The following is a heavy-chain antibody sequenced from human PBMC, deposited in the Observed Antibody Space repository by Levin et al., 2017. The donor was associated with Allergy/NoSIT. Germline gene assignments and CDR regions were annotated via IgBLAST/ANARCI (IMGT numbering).Heavy chain of an antibody. J-gene: IGHJ4*02. V-gene: IGHV2-5*02. CDR1: GFSLSTDGEG. CDR2: VYWDDDK. D-gene: IGHD4-17*01. Sequence: KGSGPTLVKPTQTLTLTCTFSGFSLSTDGEGVGWSRQPPRKALEWLAVVYWDDDKRYSPSLKSRVTITKDTSKNQVVLTMANMDPVDTATYYCGHRYRGDYFDYWGQGSLVTVSS. CDR3: GHRYRGDYFDY.